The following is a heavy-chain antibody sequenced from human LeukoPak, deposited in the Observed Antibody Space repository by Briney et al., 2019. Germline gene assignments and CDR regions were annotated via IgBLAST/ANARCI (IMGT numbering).Heavy chain of an antibody. Sequence: SQTLSLTCAVSGGSISSGGYSWSWIRQPPGTGLEWIGYIYHSGSTYYNPSLKSRVTISVDRSKNQFSLKLSSVTAADTAVYYCASASGSYYNWFDPWGQGTLVTVSS. CDR1: GGSISSGGYS. V-gene: IGHV4-30-2*01. J-gene: IGHJ5*02. CDR2: IYHSGST. CDR3: ASASGSYYNWFDP. D-gene: IGHD3-10*01.